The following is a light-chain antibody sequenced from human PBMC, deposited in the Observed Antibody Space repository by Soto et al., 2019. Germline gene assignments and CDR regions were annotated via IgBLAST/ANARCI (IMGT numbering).Light chain of an antibody. CDR2: AAS. CDR1: QGIRSD. J-gene: IGKJ4*01. CDR3: LQDYNYPLT. Sequence: AIQMTQSPPSLSASVGDRVTITCRASQGIRSDLGWYQQKPGKAPKLMILAASTLQSGVPSWFSGSGSGTDFTRTISSLPPEDFSTYYCLQDYNYPLTVGGGTNVEIK. V-gene: IGKV1-6*01.